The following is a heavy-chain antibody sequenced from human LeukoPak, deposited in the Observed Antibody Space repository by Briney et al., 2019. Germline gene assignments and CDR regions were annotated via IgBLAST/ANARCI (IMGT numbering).Heavy chain of an antibody. J-gene: IGHJ2*01. D-gene: IGHD3-22*01. CDR3: ARARYYYDSSGYYYWYFDL. CDR1: GGSISSGGYS. Sequence: SETLSLTCAVSGGSISSGGYSWSWIPQPPGKGLEWIGYIYHSGSTYYNPSLKSRVTISVDRSKNQFSLKLSSVTAADTAVYYCARARYYYDSSGYYYWYFDLWGRGTLVTVSS. CDR2: IYHSGST. V-gene: IGHV4-30-2*01.